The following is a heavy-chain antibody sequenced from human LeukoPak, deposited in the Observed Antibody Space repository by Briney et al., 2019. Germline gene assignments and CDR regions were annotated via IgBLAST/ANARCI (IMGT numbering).Heavy chain of an antibody. CDR1: GGSISSYY. V-gene: IGHV4-4*07. D-gene: IGHD4-11*01. CDR2: IYTSGST. CDR3: AARFLYSNYGLFDY. J-gene: IGHJ4*02. Sequence: SETLSLTCTVSGGSISSYYWSWIRQPAGKGLEWIGRIYTSGSTNYNPSLKSRVTMSVDTSKNQFSLKLSSVTAADTAVYYCAARFLYSNYGLFDYWGQGTLVTVSS.